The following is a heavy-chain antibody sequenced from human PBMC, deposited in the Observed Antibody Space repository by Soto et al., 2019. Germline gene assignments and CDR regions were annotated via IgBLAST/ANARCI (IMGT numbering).Heavy chain of an antibody. D-gene: IGHD3-10*01. J-gene: IGHJ6*02. CDR1: GFTFSTYW. CDR3: ARDRGPPRYLYYGMDV. CDR2: IKQDGSGE. Sequence: GGSLRLSCAASGFTFSTYWMSWVRQAPGKGLEWVGNIKQDGSGENYVDSVKGRFTISRDNANHSLYLQMNSLRAEDTAVYYCARDRGPPRYLYYGMDVWGQGTTVPVSS. V-gene: IGHV3-7*01.